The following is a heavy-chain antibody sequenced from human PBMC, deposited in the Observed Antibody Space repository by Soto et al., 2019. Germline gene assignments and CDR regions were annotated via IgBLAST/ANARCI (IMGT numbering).Heavy chain of an antibody. Sequence: RGESLKISCKGSGYSFTSYWIGWVRQMPGKGLEWMGIIYPGDSDTRYSPSFQGQVTISADKSISTAYLQWSSLKASDTAMYYCARLQSGVYDSSGPDLWGQGTLVTVSS. CDR3: ARLQSGVYDSSGPDL. CDR2: IYPGDSDT. CDR1: GYSFTSYW. J-gene: IGHJ5*02. D-gene: IGHD3-22*01. V-gene: IGHV5-51*01.